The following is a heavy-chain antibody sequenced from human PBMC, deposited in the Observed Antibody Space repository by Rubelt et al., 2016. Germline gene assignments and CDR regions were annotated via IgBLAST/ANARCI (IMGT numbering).Heavy chain of an antibody. CDR2: VWYDGSKE. Sequence: QVQLVASGGGVVQPGRSLRLSCAASGFPFGSYGMHWVRQAPGKGLAWVAIVWYDGSKEYYADSVKGRFTISRENSKNTLYRQMNSLGGEDTAVYYCATATGSYAGDYWGQGTLVTVSS. J-gene: IGHJ4*02. D-gene: IGHD3-16*01. CDR1: GFPFGSYG. V-gene: IGHV3-33*08. CDR3: ATATGSYAGDY.